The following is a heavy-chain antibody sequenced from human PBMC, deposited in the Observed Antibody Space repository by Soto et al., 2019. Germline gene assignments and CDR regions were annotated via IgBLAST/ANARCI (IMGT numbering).Heavy chain of an antibody. CDR2: IIPIFGTA. CDR3: AREGGNYASVRPIGNFDY. CDR1: GGTFSSYA. Sequence: SVKVSCKASGGTFSSYAISWVRQAPGQGLEWMGGIIPIFGTANYAQKFQGRVTITADESTSTAYMELSSLRSEDTAVYYCAREGGNYASVRPIGNFDYWGQGTLVTVSS. J-gene: IGHJ4*02. D-gene: IGHD1-7*01. V-gene: IGHV1-69*13.